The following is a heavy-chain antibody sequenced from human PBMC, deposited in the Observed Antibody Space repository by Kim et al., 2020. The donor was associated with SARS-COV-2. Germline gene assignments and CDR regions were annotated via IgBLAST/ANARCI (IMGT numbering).Heavy chain of an antibody. CDR2: ISYDGSNK. J-gene: IGHJ6*02. CDR3: ARDKYCSSTSCYGFYYYGMDV. V-gene: IGHV3-30-3*01. D-gene: IGHD2-2*01. CDR1: GFTFSSYA. Sequence: GGSLRLSCAASGFTFSSYAMHWVRQAPGKGLEWVAVISYDGSNKYYADSVKGRFTISRDNSKNTLYLQMNSLRAEDTAVYYCARDKYCSSTSCYGFYYYGMDVWGQGTTVTVSS.